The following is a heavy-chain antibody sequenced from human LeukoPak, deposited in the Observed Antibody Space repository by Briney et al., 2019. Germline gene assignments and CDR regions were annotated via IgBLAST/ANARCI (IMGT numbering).Heavy chain of an antibody. Sequence: GGSLRLSCAASGFTFSSYSMNWVRQAPGKGLEWVSSISSSSSYIYYADSVKGRFTISGDNAKNSLYLQMNSLRAEDTAVYYCARGVTTTVTTSGYWGQGTLVTVSS. D-gene: IGHD4-17*01. J-gene: IGHJ4*02. CDR3: ARGVTTTVTTSGY. CDR1: GFTFSSYS. CDR2: ISSSSSYI. V-gene: IGHV3-21*01.